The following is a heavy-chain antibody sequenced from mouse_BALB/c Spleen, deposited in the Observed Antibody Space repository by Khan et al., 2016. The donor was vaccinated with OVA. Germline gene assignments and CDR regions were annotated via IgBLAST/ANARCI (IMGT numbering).Heavy chain of an antibody. CDR2: ISYGGST. CDR1: GYSITSDYA. J-gene: IGHJ2*01. CDR3: ESGMLLLRHPDYIDY. Sequence: EVQLQESGPGLLKPSQSLSLTCTVTGYSITSDYAWNWIRQFPGNKLEWMAYISYGGSTNYRQFLRSSISISLDKDKNKCFLQLKSVTTEDKATYYCESGMLLLRHPDYIDYWGQGTTLTVSS. D-gene: IGHD1-1*01. V-gene: IGHV3-2*02.